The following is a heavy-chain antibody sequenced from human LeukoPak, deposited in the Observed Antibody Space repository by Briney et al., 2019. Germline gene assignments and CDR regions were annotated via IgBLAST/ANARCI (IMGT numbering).Heavy chain of an antibody. Sequence: GGSLRLSCAASGFTFSSYAMSWVRQAPGKGLEWVAVISYDGSNKYYADSVKGRFTISRDNSKNTLYLQMNSLRAEDTAVYYCARAPKYQLLWADYWGQGTLVTVSS. CDR3: ARAPKYQLLWADY. J-gene: IGHJ4*02. CDR2: ISYDGSNK. CDR1: GFTFSSYA. D-gene: IGHD2-2*01. V-gene: IGHV3-30-3*01.